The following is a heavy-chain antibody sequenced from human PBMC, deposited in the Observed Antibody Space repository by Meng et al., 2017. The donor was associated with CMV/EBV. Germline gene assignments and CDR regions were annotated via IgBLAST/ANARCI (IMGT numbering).Heavy chain of an antibody. Sequence: KVSCKGSGYSFTSYCIGWVRQTPGKGLEWMGIIYPGDSDTRYSPSFQGQVTISADKSISTAYLQWSSLKASDTAMYYCARSFRFGHSSPTGYYYYGMDVWGQGTTVTVS. CDR3: ARSFRFGHSSPTGYYYYGMDV. J-gene: IGHJ6*02. V-gene: IGHV5-51*01. D-gene: IGHD6-13*01. CDR2: IYPGDSDT. CDR1: GYSFTSYC.